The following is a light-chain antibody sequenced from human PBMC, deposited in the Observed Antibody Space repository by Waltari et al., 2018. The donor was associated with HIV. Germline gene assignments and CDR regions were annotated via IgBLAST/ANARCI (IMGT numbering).Light chain of an antibody. Sequence: DVVTTQSPDSLSLSLGERATINCKSSQNVVLRTQKRDYHHIPWHQHKPGQPPKVLFYWASVRESGVPDRFSASGSGTDFSLTISSLQAEDVAVYYCHQYDIPPYTFGPGTKVDI. J-gene: IGKJ3*01. V-gene: IGKV4-1*01. CDR3: HQYDIPPYT. CDR1: QNVVLRTQKRDY. CDR2: WAS.